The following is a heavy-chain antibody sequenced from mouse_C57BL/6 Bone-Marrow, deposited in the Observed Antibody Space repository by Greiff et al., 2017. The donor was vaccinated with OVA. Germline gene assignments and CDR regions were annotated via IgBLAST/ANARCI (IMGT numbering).Heavy chain of an antibody. J-gene: IGHJ2*01. D-gene: IGHD1-2*01. CDR1: GYTFTGYW. CDR3: AREGTTAPYYFDY. CDR2: IDPSDSYT. V-gene: IGHV1-69*01. Sequence: VQLQQPGAELVMPGASVKLSCKASGYTFTGYWMHWVKQRPGQGLEWIGEIDPSDSYTNYNQKFKGKSTLTVDKSSSTAYMQLSSLTSEDSAVYYCAREGTTAPYYFDYWGQGTTLTVSS.